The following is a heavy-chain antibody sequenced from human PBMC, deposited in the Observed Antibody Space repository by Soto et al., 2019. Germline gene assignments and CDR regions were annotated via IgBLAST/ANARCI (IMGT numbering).Heavy chain of an antibody. Sequence: HLLQSGPEVKKHGALVNISCKASGYNFPSYGINWVRQAPGQGFEWMGWISANYGDTKYAQKYQDRTSTTNNTTTTTVYMELRSLTSDDTAVYFCARRSYSYGTSDYWGQGARVTVSS. CDR1: GYNFPSYG. V-gene: IGHV1-18*01. CDR2: ISANYGDT. CDR3: ARRSYSYGTSDY. J-gene: IGHJ4*02. D-gene: IGHD3-16*01.